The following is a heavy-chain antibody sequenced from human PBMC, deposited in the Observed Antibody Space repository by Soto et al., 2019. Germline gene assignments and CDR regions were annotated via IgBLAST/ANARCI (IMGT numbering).Heavy chain of an antibody. V-gene: IGHV4-30-2*02. CDR1: GGSISSGGYS. D-gene: IGHD4-17*01. CDR2: VFHSGST. Sequence: PSETLSLTCAVSGGSISSGGYSWSWIRQPPGKGLEWIGYVFHSGSTYYSPSLQSRVTISVDTSKNQFSLKLSSVTAADTAVYYCARLVTTSPYYYGMDVWGQGTTVTVSS. J-gene: IGHJ6*02. CDR3: ARLVTTSPYYYGMDV.